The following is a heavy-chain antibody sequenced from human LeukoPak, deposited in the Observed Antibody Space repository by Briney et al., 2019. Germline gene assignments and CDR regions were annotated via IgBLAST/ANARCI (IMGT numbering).Heavy chain of an antibody. V-gene: IGHV4-59*01. J-gene: IGHJ6*02. CDR2: IYYSGST. CDR3: ARAGSGYSGYDYPYYYYGMDV. D-gene: IGHD5-12*01. Sequence: SETLSLTCTVSGGSISSYYWSWIRQPPGKGLEWIGYIYYSGSTNYNPSLKSRVTISVDTSKNQFSLRLSSVTAADTAVYYCARAGSGYSGYDYPYYYYGMDVWGQGTTVTVSS. CDR1: GGSISSYY.